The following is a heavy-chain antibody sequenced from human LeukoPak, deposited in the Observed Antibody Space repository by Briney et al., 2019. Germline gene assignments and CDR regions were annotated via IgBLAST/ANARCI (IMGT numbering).Heavy chain of an antibody. Sequence: GGSLRLSCAASGFTFSSYGMHWVRQAPGKGLEWVAFIRYDGSNKYYADSVKGRFTISRDNSKNTLYLQMNSLRAEDTAVYYCAKDPQHYYDSSGYYGFRQLHASDIWGQGTMVTVSS. V-gene: IGHV3-30*02. CDR1: GFTFSSYG. D-gene: IGHD3-22*01. CDR3: AKDPQHYYDSSGYYGFRQLHASDI. CDR2: IRYDGSNK. J-gene: IGHJ3*02.